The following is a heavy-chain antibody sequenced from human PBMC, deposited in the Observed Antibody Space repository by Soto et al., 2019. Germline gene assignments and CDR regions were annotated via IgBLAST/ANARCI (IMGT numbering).Heavy chain of an antibody. CDR1: GGSISSGGYY. V-gene: IGHV4-31*03. CDR2: IYYSGST. J-gene: IGHJ6*02. Sequence: SETLSLTCTVSGGSISSGGYYWSWIRQHPGKGLEWIGYIYYSGSTYYNPSLKSRVTISVDTSKNQFSLKLSSVTAADTAVYYCARDYYGSGYGMDVWGQGTTVTVSS. CDR3: ARDYYGSGYGMDV. D-gene: IGHD3-10*01.